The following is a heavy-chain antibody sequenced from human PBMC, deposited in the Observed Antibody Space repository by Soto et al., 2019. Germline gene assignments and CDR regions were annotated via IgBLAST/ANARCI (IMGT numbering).Heavy chain of an antibody. J-gene: IGHJ4*02. CDR1: GFSLTTRSLC. Sequence: SGPTLVNRTQTLTLTCTLSGFSLTTRSLCVSWIRQSPGEALEWLALIDWDGDTYYRTSLKTRLTISRDTSTNQVVLTMTNLDPADTATYFCARSLNYDFWTGYFFGFWGQGALVTVSS. CDR3: ARSLNYDFWTGYFFGF. V-gene: IGHV2-70*01. CDR2: IDWDGDT. D-gene: IGHD3-3*01.